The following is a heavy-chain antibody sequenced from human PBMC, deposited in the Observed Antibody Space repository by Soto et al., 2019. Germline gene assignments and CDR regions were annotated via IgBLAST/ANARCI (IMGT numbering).Heavy chain of an antibody. Sequence: EVQLVESGGGLVQPGGSLRLSCAASGFTFSSYWMSWVRQAPGKGLEWVANIKQAGSEKYYVDSVKGRFTISRDNAKNSLYLQMNSLRAEDTAVYYCARALRFLEWLPYYFDYWGQGTLVTVSS. CDR1: GFTFSSYW. CDR2: IKQAGSEK. V-gene: IGHV3-7*03. J-gene: IGHJ4*02. D-gene: IGHD3-3*01. CDR3: ARALRFLEWLPYYFDY.